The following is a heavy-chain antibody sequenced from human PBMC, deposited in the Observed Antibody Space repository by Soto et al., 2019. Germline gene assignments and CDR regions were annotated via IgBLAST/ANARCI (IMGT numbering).Heavy chain of an antibody. CDR1: GFTFGSYA. Sequence: EVQLLESGGGLVQPGGSLRPSCAAPGFTFGSYAMTWVRQPPGKGLEWVPAIGGSGGSTYYADSVKGRFTISRDNSKNTLYLQMNSLRAEDTAVYYCAYSSTPFDYWGQGTLVTVSS. D-gene: IGHD6-13*01. CDR2: IGGSGGST. CDR3: AYSSTPFDY. V-gene: IGHV3-23*01. J-gene: IGHJ4*02.